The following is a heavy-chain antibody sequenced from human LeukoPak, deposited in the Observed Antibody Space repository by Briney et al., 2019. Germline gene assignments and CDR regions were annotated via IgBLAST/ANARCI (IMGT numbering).Heavy chain of an antibody. CDR2: ISYDGSNK. D-gene: IGHD3-10*01. CDR1: GFTFSSYG. Sequence: GGPLRLSCAASGFTFSSYGMHWVRQAPGKGLEWVAVISYDGSNKYYADSVKGRFTISRDNSKNTLYLQMNSLRAEDTAVYYCAKEFLVPSPGDWGQGTLVTVSS. V-gene: IGHV3-30*18. J-gene: IGHJ4*02. CDR3: AKEFLVPSPGD.